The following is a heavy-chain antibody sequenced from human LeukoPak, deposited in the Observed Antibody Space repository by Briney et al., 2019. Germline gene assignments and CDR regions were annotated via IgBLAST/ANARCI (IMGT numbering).Heavy chain of an antibody. CDR2: IYRSNTT. CDR3: ASTSVDYGDYPIRYYYYYYMDV. V-gene: IGHV4-59*01. D-gene: IGHD4-17*01. CDR1: GVSISDYF. J-gene: IGHJ6*03. Sequence: WETLSLTCTVSGVSISDYFWSWIRQPPGKGLEWIGYIYRSNTTKYNPSLKSRVTISVDTSKNQFSLKVISVTAADTAVYYCASTSVDYGDYPIRYYYYYYMDVWGKGTTVTVSS.